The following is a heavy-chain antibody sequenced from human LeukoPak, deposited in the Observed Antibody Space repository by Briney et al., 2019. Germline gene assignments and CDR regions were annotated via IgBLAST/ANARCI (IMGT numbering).Heavy chain of an antibody. V-gene: IGHV1-18*01. D-gene: IGHD6-13*01. J-gene: IGHJ4*02. CDR1: GGTFSSYA. CDR3: ARDLSWYLDY. Sequence: ASVKDSCKASGGTFSSYAISWVGQAPGQGLEWMGWISAYNGNTNYAQKLQGRVTMTTDTSTSTAYMELRSLRSDDTAVYYCARDLSWYLDYWGQGTLVTVSS. CDR2: ISAYNGNT.